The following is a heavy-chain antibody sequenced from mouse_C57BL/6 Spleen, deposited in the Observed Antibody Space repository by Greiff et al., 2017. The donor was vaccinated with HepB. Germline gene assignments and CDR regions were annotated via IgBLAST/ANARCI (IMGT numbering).Heavy chain of an antibody. D-gene: IGHD2-5*01. Sequence: QVQLQQPGAELVMPGASVKLSCQASGNTFTSYWMHWVKQRHRQGLERIGEIDPSDSYTNYNPKFKGKSTLSVDKSSSTAYMQLISLTSEDSAVYYCARSDSNYGYFDYWGQGTTLTVSS. CDR1: GNTFTSYW. CDR3: ARSDSNYGYFDY. CDR2: IDPSDSYT. J-gene: IGHJ2*01. V-gene: IGHV1-69*01.